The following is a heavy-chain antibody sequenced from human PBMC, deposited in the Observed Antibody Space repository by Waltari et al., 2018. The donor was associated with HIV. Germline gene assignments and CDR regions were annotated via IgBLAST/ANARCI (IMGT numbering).Heavy chain of an antibody. J-gene: IGHJ4*02. D-gene: IGHD3-16*01. CDR1: GLRFSYYS. CDR2: ISRDSRYI. V-gene: IGHV3-21*01. CDR3: VRGGEGTYGDY. Sequence: DVQLVESGGGLVKPGGSLRLACAGSGLRFSYYSMNWVRQAPGKGLEWVSSISRDSRYIYYADSVKGRFTISRDNARNSLFLQMNSLRADDTAVYYCVRGGEGTYGDYWGQGTLVTVSS.